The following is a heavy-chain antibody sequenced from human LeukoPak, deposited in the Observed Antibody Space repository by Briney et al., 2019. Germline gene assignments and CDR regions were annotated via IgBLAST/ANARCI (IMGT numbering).Heavy chain of an antibody. CDR3: ARGWEIAAAVGRGWFDP. V-gene: IGHV4-39*07. D-gene: IGHD6-13*01. CDR1: GGSISSSSYY. Sequence: SETLSLTCTVSGGSISSSSYYWGWIRQPPGKGLEWIGSIYYSGSTYYNPSLKSRVTISVDTSKNQFSLKLSSVTAADTAVYYCARGWEIAAAVGRGWFDPWGQGTLVTVSS. J-gene: IGHJ5*02. CDR2: IYYSGST.